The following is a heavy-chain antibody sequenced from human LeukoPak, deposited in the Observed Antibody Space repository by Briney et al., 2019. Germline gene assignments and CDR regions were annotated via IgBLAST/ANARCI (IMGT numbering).Heavy chain of an antibody. CDR2: IYSNGGT. V-gene: IGHV4-4*09. J-gene: IGHJ4*02. Sequence: SETLSLTCTVSGGSINRYFWSWIRQPPGRGLEWIGYIYSNGGTNYNPSLKSRVTISVDTSKNQFSLKVSPVTASDTAVYYCARLSSGYSYGFDYWGQGTLVTVSP. D-gene: IGHD5-18*01. CDR1: GGSINRYF. CDR3: ARLSSGYSYGFDY.